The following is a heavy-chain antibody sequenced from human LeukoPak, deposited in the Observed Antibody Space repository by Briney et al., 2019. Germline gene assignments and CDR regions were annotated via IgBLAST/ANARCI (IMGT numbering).Heavy chain of an antibody. Sequence: AAVKVSLKASGYTFTSHGIGWVRQPPAQGLEWMGWISAYNGNTNYAQKLQGRVTMPTDTSTSTAYMELRSLRSDDTAVYYCARGVHSGNYYFDHWGQGTLVTVSS. D-gene: IGHD1-26*01. J-gene: IGHJ4*02. CDR1: GYTFTSHG. CDR2: ISAYNGNT. CDR3: ARGVHSGNYYFDH. V-gene: IGHV1-18*01.